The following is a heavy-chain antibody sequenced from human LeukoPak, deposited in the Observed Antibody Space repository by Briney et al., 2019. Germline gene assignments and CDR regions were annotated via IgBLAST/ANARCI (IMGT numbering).Heavy chain of an antibody. V-gene: IGHV3-23*01. CDR3: AKGVGWELTVGLGYYFDY. D-gene: IGHD1-26*01. CDR1: GFTFRNYV. J-gene: IGHJ4*02. Sequence: GSLRLPCSGSGFTFRNYVISLVRQAPGKGLEWVSAITGGGGNTYYADSVKGRFTISRDNSKTTLYLQMNSLRAEDTAVYYCAKGVGWELTVGLGYYFDYWGQGTLVTVSS. CDR2: ITGGGGNT.